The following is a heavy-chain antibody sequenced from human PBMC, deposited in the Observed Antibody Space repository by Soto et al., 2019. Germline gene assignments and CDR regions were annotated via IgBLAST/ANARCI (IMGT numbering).Heavy chain of an antibody. J-gene: IGHJ4*02. D-gene: IGHD3-22*01. CDR3: EMKQRYYYYSSGYYFAF. Sequence: GASVKVSCKVSGYTLTELSMHWVRQAPGKGLEWMGGFDPEDGETIYAQKFQGRVTMTEDTSTDTAYMKLSSLRTEDTTVYNREMKQRYYYYSSGYYFAFWGQGTLVTGS. CDR2: FDPEDGET. CDR1: GYTLTELS. V-gene: IGHV1-24*01.